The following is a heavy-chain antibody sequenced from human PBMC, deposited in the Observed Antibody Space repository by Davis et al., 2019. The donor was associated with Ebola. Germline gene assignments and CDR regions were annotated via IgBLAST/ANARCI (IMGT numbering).Heavy chain of an antibody. CDR2: ISGSGGST. CDR1: GFTSSSYW. J-gene: IGHJ5*02. CDR3: ASGLRGYSYGNWFDT. Sequence: GESLKISCAGSGFTSSSYWMGWVRQAPGKGLEWVSAISGSGGSTYYADSVKGRFTISRDNAKNSLYLQMNSLRAEDTAVYYCASGLRGYSYGNWFDTWGQGTLVTVSS. V-gene: IGHV3-23*01. D-gene: IGHD5-18*01.